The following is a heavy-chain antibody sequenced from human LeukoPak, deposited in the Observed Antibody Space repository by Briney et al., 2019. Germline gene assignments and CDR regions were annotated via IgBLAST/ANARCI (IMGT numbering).Heavy chain of an antibody. D-gene: IGHD2-2*01. V-gene: IGHV3-48*03. Sequence: GGSLRLSCAASGFTFSSYEMNWVRQAPGKGLEWLSYINSSGKTAYYADSVKGRFTISRDNAKNSLYLEMNSLRAEDTAVYYCARDRCSSISCYFDYWGQGTLVTASS. CDR3: ARDRCSSISCYFDY. CDR2: INSSGKTA. CDR1: GFTFSSYE. J-gene: IGHJ4*02.